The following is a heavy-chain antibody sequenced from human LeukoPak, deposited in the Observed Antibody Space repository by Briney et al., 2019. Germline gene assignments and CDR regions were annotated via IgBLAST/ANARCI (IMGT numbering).Heavy chain of an antibody. J-gene: IGHJ4*02. CDR2: ISYDGSNK. V-gene: IGHV3-30*18. CDR3: AKDKDAYYYDSSGYFSNPSPLDY. D-gene: IGHD3-22*01. CDR1: GFTFSSYG. Sequence: PGGSLRLSCAASGFTFSSYGMHWVRQAPGKGLEWVAVISYDGSNKYYADSVKGRFTISRDNSKNTLYMQMNSLRAEDTAVYYCAKDKDAYYYDSSGYFSNPSPLDYWGQGTLVTVSS.